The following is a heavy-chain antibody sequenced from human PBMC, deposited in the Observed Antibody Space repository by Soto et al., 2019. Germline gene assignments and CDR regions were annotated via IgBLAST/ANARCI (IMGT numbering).Heavy chain of an antibody. CDR3: VRGCGRGSCPYYIDV. CDR2: IKQDGSEK. V-gene: IGHV3-7*01. Sequence: PGGSLRLSCAGSGFTFTTYWMTWVRQAPGKGLEWVATIKQDGSEKYYVDSVKGRFTISRDNAKNSLFLQMNSLRAEDTAVYNCVRGCGRGSCPYYIDVWGKGTTVTVSS. CDR1: GFTFTTYW. D-gene: IGHD2-2*01. J-gene: IGHJ6*03.